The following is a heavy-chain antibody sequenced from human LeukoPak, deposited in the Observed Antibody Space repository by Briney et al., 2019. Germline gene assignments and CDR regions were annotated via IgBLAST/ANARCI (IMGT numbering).Heavy chain of an antibody. CDR1: GYTFTGFY. V-gene: IGHV1-2*02. CDR3: ARERYYASGSYYFDY. Sequence: ASVKVSCKASGYTFTGFYMHWVRQAPGHGLEWMGWINPNSGGTNYAQKFQGRVTITRDTSITTAYMELSRLRSDDTAVYYCARERYYASGSYYFDYWGQGTLVTVSS. D-gene: IGHD3-10*01. J-gene: IGHJ4*02. CDR2: INPNSGGT.